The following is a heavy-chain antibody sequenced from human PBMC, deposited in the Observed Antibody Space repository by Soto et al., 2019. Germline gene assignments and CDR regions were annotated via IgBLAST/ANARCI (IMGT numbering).Heavy chain of an antibody. V-gene: IGHV3-33*01. J-gene: IGHJ6*02. CDR2: IGYDGSNK. D-gene: IGHD6-13*01. CDR1: GFTFSSYG. Sequence: GGSLRLSCAASGFTFSSYGMHWVRQAPGKGLEWVAVIGYDGSNKYYADSVKGRFTISRDNSKNTLYLQMNSLRAEDTAVYYCARDLDEQQLFYYYGMDVWGQGTTVTVSS. CDR3: ARDLDEQQLFYYYGMDV.